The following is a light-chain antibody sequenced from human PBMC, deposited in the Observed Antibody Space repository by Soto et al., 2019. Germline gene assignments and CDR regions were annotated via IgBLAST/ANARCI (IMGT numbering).Light chain of an antibody. J-gene: IGLJ2*01. CDR3: QSYASSLSGVV. CDR1: SSNIGAGYD. Sequence: QSVLPQPPSVSGAPGQRVTISCTGGSSNIGAGYDVHWYQQLPGTAPKLLIYGNSNRPSGFPDRFSGSKSGTSASLAITGLQAEDEADYYCQSYASSLSGVVFVGGTKLTVL. CDR2: GNS. V-gene: IGLV1-40*01.